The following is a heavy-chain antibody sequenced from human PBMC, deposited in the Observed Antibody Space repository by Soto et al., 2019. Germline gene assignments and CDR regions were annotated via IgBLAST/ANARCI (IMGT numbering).Heavy chain of an antibody. CDR3: ASWYYPIDY. J-gene: IGHJ4*02. CDR2: IYHSGST. V-gene: IGHV4-30-2*01. D-gene: IGHD1-7*01. CDR1: GGSISRGAYS. Sequence: SETLSLTCAVSGGSISRGAYSWSWIRQPPGKGLEWIGYIYHSGSTYYNPSLKSRVTISVDRSKNQFSLKLSSVTAADTAVYYCASWYYPIDYWGQGTPVTVSS.